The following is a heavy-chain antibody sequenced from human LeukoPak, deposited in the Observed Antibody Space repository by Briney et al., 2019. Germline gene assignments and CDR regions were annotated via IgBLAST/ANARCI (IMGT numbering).Heavy chain of an antibody. V-gene: IGHV1-46*01. CDR1: GGTFSSYA. CDR3: ARDPPGYCSGGSCYGSAFDI. Sequence: ASVKVSCKASGGTFSSYAISWVRQAPGQGLEWMGIINPSGGSTSYAQKFQGRVTMTRDTSTSTVYMELSSLRSEDTAVYYCARDPPGYCSGGSCYGSAFDIWGQGTMVTVSS. CDR2: INPSGGST. J-gene: IGHJ3*02. D-gene: IGHD2-15*01.